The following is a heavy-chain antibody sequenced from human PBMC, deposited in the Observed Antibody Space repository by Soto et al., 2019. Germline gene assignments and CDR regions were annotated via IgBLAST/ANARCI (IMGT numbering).Heavy chain of an antibody. CDR1: GGSISSYY. D-gene: IGHD4-17*01. CDR3: ARDPSVTSPMDY. V-gene: IGHV4-59*01. Sequence: SETLSLTCTVSGGSISSYYWSWIRQPPGKGLEWIGYIYYSGSTNYNPSLKSRVTISVDTSKNQFSLKLSSVTAADTAVYYCARDPSVTSPMDYWGQGTLVTVSS. CDR2: IYYSGST. J-gene: IGHJ4*02.